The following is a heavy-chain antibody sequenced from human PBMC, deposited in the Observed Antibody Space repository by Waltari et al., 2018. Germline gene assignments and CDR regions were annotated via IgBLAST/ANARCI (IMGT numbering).Heavy chain of an antibody. CDR2: ISSSGSTI. CDR3: AREQGYYGSPLDY. Sequence: EVQLVESGGGLVQPGGSLRLSCAASGFTFSSYEMNWVRQAPGKGLEWVSYISSSGSTIDDARSGKGRFNISRDNAKNSLYLQMNSLRAEDTAVYYWAREQGYYGSPLDYWGQGTLVTVSS. D-gene: IGHD3-10*01. J-gene: IGHJ4*02. CDR1: GFTFSSYE. V-gene: IGHV3-48*03.